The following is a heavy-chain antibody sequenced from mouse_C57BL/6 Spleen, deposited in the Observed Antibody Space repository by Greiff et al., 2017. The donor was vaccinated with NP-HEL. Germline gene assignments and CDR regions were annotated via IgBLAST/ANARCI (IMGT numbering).Heavy chain of an antibody. CDR1: GFTFSDYG. V-gene: IGHV5-17*01. CDR3: ANDNYGSRRGVFDYAMDY. D-gene: IGHD1-1*01. Sequence: EVMLVESGGGLVKPGGSLKLSCAASGFTFSDYGMHWVRQAPEKGLEWVAYISSGSSTIYYADTVKGRFTITRDNAKNTLFLQMTSLRSEDTAMYYCANDNYGSRRGVFDYAMDYWGQGTSVTVSS. CDR2: ISSGSSTI. J-gene: IGHJ4*01.